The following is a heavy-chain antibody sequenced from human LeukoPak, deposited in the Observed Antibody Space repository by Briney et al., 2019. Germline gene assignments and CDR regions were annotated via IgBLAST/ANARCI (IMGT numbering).Heavy chain of an antibody. D-gene: IGHD5-24*01. CDR1: GFTFSSYW. V-gene: IGHV3-7*01. J-gene: IGHJ4*02. Sequence: GGSLRLSCAASGFTFSSYWMSWVRQAPGKGLEWVANIKQDGSGKYYVDSVKGRFTISRDNAKNSLYLQMNSLRAEDTAVYYCARVSDPLRGDGYNSYWGQGTLVTVSS. CDR2: IKQDGSGK. CDR3: ARVSDPLRGDGYNSY.